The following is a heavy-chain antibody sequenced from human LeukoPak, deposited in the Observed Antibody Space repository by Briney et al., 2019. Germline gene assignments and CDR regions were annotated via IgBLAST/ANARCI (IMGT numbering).Heavy chain of an antibody. V-gene: IGHV1-2*02. CDR2: INPNSGGT. CDR3: ARYPLIRFQTIGGAHEPGIP. J-gene: IGHJ5*02. CDR1: GYTFTGYY. Sequence: ASVKVSCKASGYTFTGYYMHWVRQAPGQGLEWMGWINPNSGGTNYAQKFQGRVTMTRDTPISTAYMELSRLRSDDTAVYYCARYPLIRFQTIGGAHEPGIPWGQGTLVTVSS. D-gene: IGHD1-26*01.